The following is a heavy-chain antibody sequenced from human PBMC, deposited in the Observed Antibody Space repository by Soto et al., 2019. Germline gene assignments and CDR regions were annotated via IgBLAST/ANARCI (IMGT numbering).Heavy chain of an antibody. Sequence: TLSLTCAGSGGSISSGGYSWSWIRQPPGKGLEWIGYIYHSGSTYYNPSLKSRVTISVDRSKNQFSLKLSSVTAADTAVYFCARVLITSGPLEYSFDYWGPGSLVTVSS. V-gene: IGHV4-30-2*01. J-gene: IGHJ4*02. CDR2: IYHSGST. CDR1: GGSISSGGYS. CDR3: ARVLITSGPLEYSFDY. D-gene: IGHD3-16*01.